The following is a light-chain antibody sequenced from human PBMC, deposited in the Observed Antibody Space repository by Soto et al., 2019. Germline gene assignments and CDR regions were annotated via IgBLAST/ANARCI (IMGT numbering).Light chain of an antibody. CDR3: SSYTSSSTWV. CDR1: SSDVGGYNY. Sequence: QSALTQPASVSGSPGQSITISCTGTSSDVGGYNYVSWYQQHPGEAPKLMIYEVTNLPSGVSNRFSGSKSGNTASLTISGLQAEDEADYYCSSYTSSSTWVFGGGTKLTVL. V-gene: IGLV2-14*01. J-gene: IGLJ3*02. CDR2: EVT.